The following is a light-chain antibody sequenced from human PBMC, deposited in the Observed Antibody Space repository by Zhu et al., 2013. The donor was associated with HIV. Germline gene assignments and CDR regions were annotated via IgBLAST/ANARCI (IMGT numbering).Light chain of an antibody. CDR1: QSINSW. V-gene: IGKV1-5*01. CDR2: DAS. CDR3: QQYNTYLWT. Sequence: DIQMTQSPSTLSASVGDRVTITCRASQSINSWLAWYQQKPGKAPKLLIYDASSLESGVPSRFSGSGSGTEFTLTISSLQPDDFATYYCQQYNTYLWTFGQGTKVEIK. J-gene: IGKJ1*01.